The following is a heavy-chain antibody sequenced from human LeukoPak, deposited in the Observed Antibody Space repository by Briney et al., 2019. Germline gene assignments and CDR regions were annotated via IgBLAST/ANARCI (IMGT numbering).Heavy chain of an antibody. Sequence: ASVKVSCKASGYTFTSYGISWVRQAPGQGLEWMGWISAYNGNTNYAQKLQGRVTMTTDTSTSTAYMELRSLRSDDTAVYYCASPPIRYCSSTSCYEAYSDSSGYYYWGQGTLVTVSS. CDR3: ASPPIRYCSSTSCYEAYSDSSGYYY. J-gene: IGHJ4*02. CDR2: ISAYNGNT. V-gene: IGHV1-18*01. CDR1: GYTFTSYG. D-gene: IGHD2-2*01.